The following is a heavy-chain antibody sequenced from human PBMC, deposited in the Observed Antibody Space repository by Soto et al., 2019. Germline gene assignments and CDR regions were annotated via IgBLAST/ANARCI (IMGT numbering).Heavy chain of an antibody. CDR2: ISYDGSNK. D-gene: IGHD2-2*01. Sequence: PGGSLRLSCAASGFTFSSYAMHWVRQAPGKGLEWVAVISYDGSNKYYADSVKGRFTISRDNAKNSLYLQMNSLRAEDTAVYYCARGQRSSTGVWGKGTTVTVSS. J-gene: IGHJ6*04. CDR3: ARGQRSSTGV. CDR1: GFTFSSYA. V-gene: IGHV3-30-3*01.